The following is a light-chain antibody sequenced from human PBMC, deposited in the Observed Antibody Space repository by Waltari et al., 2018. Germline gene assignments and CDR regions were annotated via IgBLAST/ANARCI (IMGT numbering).Light chain of an antibody. J-gene: IGKJ2*01. V-gene: IGKV2-28*01. CDR3: MQARQTPFT. Sequence: EIVMTQSPLSLPVTPGEPASISCRSSQSLRHLNGYNYLDWYLQKPGQSPKLLIYLGSSRAVGVPGRVSGSGSGTDFTLLISRVEADDVGVYYCMQARQTPFTFGQATKLE. CDR1: QSLRHLNGYNY. CDR2: LGS.